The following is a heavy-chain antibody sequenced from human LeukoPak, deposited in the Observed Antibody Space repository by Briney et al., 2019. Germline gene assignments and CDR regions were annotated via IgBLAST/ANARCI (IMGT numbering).Heavy chain of an antibody. V-gene: IGHV3-48*04. CDR2: ISSSSFKI. Sequence: GGSLRLSCAASEFTFVRYAMNWVRQAPGKGLEWVSYISSSSFKIGYADSVKGRFTISRDNSKNSLYLQMDSLRVEDTAVYYCVRDPSYGSSWYYYMDVWGKGTMVTVSS. J-gene: IGHJ6*03. CDR1: EFTFVRYA. D-gene: IGHD6-13*01. CDR3: VRDPSYGSSWYYYMDV.